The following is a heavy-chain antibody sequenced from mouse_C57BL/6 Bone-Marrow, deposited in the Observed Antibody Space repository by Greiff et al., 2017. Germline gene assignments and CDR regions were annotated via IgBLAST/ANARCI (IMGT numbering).Heavy chain of an antibody. V-gene: IGHV5-12*01. D-gene: IGHD2-4*01. J-gene: IGHJ2*01. CDR3: ARGGIYYDYGDFDY. Sequence: EVKLVESGGGLVQPGGSLTLSCAASGFTFSDYYMYWVRQTPEKRLEWVAYISNGGGSTYYPDTVKGRFTISRDNAKNTLYLQMSRLKSEDTAMYYCARGGIYYDYGDFDYGGQGTTLTVSS. CDR1: GFTFSDYY. CDR2: ISNGGGST.